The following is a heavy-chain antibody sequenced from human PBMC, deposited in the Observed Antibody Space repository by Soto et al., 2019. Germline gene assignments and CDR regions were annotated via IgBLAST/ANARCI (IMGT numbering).Heavy chain of an antibody. V-gene: IGHV1-69*12. Sequence: QVQLVQSGAEVKKPGSSVKVSCKASAGTFTTSAISWVRQAPGQGLEWMGGINPIFSTADYAQKCQARVTITADESTPTAYMELSSLRSEDTAVYYCARDRPRENFGGNYYSEMDVWGQGTTVTVSP. J-gene: IGHJ6*01. CDR3: ARDRPRENFGGNYYSEMDV. D-gene: IGHD2-15*01. CDR1: AGTFTTSA. CDR2: INPIFSTA.